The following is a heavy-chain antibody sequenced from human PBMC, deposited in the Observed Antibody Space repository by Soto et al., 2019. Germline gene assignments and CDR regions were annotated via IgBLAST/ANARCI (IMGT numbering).Heavy chain of an antibody. V-gene: IGHV4-31*03. CDR2: IYYSGST. CDR3: ARGRGYSYGLDP. CDR1: GGSISSGGYY. J-gene: IGHJ5*02. D-gene: IGHD5-18*01. Sequence: SETLSLTCTVSGGSISSGGYYWSWIRQHPGKGLEWIGYIYYSGSTYCNPSLKSRVTISVDTSKNQFSLSLNFVTAADTAVYYCARGRGYSYGLDPWGQGSLVTVSS.